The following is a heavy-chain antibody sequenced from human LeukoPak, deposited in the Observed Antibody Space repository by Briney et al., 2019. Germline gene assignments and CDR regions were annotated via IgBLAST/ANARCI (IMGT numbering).Heavy chain of an antibody. CDR3: ARVGGGKGEYYFDY. CDR2: IYHSGST. CDR1: GGSISSGGYS. Sequence: SETPSLTCAVSGGSISSGGYSWSWIRQPPGKGLEWIGYIYHSGSTYYNPSLKSRVTISVDRSKNQFSLKLSSVTAADTAVYYCARVGGGKGEYYFDYWGQGTLVTVSS. J-gene: IGHJ4*02. V-gene: IGHV4-30-2*01. D-gene: IGHD1-26*01.